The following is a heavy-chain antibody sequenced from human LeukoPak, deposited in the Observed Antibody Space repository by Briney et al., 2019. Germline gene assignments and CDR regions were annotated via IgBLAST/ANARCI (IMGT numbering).Heavy chain of an antibody. CDR3: ARGGATVVVY. Sequence: SETLSLTCTVSGGSISSYYWSWIRQPPGKGLEWIGYIYTSGSTNYNPSLKSRVTISVDTSKNQFSLKLSSVTAADTAVYYCARGGATVVVYWGQGTLVTVSS. D-gene: IGHD4-23*01. CDR2: IYTSGST. J-gene: IGHJ4*02. CDR1: GGSISSYY. V-gene: IGHV4-4*09.